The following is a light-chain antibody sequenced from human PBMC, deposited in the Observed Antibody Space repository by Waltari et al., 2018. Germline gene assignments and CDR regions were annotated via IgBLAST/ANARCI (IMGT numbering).Light chain of an antibody. Sequence: VVMTQSPLSLPVTLGQPAPISCKSSQSLVHSDGKTHLNWFQQRPGQSPRRLMYRVSNRDSGVPDRFSGSGSDTDFTLKISRVEAGDVGVYYCMQGTHWPYTFGQGTKLDIK. J-gene: IGKJ2*01. V-gene: IGKV2-30*02. CDR1: QSLVHSDGKTH. CDR3: MQGTHWPYT. CDR2: RVS.